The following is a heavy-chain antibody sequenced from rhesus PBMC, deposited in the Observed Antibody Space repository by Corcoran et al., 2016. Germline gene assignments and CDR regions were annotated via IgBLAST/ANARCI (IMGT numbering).Heavy chain of an antibody. CDR3: ARKVDWGDYYDY. J-gene: IGHJ4*01. Sequence: QVQLQESGPGLVKPSETLSLTCAVSGYSISGYYWSWIRQAPGKGLELIGYITYSGSTSYTPSLKSRVTITRDTSKTQFSLKLSSVTAADTAVYYCARKVDWGDYYDYWGQGVLVTVSS. V-gene: IGHV4-122*02. CDR1: GYSISGYY. D-gene: IGHD3-34*01. CDR2: ITYSGST.